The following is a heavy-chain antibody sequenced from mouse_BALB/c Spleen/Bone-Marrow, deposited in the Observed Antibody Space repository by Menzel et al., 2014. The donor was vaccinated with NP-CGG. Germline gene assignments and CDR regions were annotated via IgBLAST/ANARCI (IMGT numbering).Heavy chain of an antibody. CDR1: GYTFTNYW. CDR3: ARGRTTVVSDY. CDR2: IEPSDSYT. V-gene: IGHV1-69*02. J-gene: IGHJ2*02. Sequence: QVQLKHSGAEVVKPGASVKVSCKASGYTFTNYWMQWVKQRPGQGLEWIGEIEPSDSYTNYNQDFKGKATLTVDKSSSTAYMQLSSLTSEDSEVYYCARGRTTVVSDYWGQGASLTVSS. D-gene: IGHD1-1*01.